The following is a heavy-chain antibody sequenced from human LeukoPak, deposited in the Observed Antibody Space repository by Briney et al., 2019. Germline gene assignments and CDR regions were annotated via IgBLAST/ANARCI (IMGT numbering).Heavy chain of an antibody. Sequence: SETLSLTCSVSDDSITMYYWTWIRQPPGKGLEWIGYVDHTGSTNFNPSLNGRVSIPRDTSKNLFSLRLRSVTAADTAVYYCARLSSTWYQDWYFDLWGRGTLVTVSS. CDR1: DDSITMYY. V-gene: IGHV4-59*01. J-gene: IGHJ2*01. CDR3: ARLSSTWYQDWYFDL. D-gene: IGHD6-13*01. CDR2: VDHTGST.